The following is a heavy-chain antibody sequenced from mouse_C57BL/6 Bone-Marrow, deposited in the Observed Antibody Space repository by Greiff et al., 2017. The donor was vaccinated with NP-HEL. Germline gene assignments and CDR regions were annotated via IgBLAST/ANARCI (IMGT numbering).Heavy chain of an antibody. CDR3: ARYYGNYVYYAMDY. J-gene: IGHJ4*01. V-gene: IGHV3-6*01. CDR2: ISYDGSN. D-gene: IGHD2-1*01. Sequence: EVQLKESGPGLVKPSQSLSLTCSVTGYSITSGYYWNWIRQFPGNKLEWMGYISYDGSNNYNPSLKNRISITRDTSKNQFFLKLNSVTTEDTATYYCARYYGNYVYYAMDYWGQGTSVTVSS. CDR1: GYSITSGYY.